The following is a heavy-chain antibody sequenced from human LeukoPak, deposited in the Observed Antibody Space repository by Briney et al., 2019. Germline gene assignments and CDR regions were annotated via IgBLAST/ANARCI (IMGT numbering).Heavy chain of an antibody. CDR2: ISSSSSYI. D-gene: IGHD3-3*01. CDR3: ARGHQYYDFWSGRSTAFDY. V-gene: IGHV3-21*01. CDR1: GFTFSSDS. Sequence: GGSLRLSCAASGFTFSSDSMNWVRQAPGKGLEWVSSISSSSSYIYYADSLKRRFTISRDNAKISLYLQMNSLRAEDTAVYYCARGHQYYDFWSGRSTAFDYWGQGTLVSVSS. J-gene: IGHJ4*02.